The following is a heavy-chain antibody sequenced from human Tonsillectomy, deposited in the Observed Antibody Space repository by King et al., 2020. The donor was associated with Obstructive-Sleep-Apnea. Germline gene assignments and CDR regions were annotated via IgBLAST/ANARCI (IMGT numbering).Heavy chain of an antibody. CDR1: GYSISSGYY. Sequence: LQLQESGPGLVKPSETLSLTCTVSGYSISSGYYWGWIRQPPGKGLEWIGSIYHSGSTYYNPSLKSRVTISVDTSKNQFSLTLSSVTAADTAVYYCARAGYYDSSGYCLFDYWGQGTLVTVSS. CDR2: IYHSGST. V-gene: IGHV4-38-2*02. J-gene: IGHJ4*02. CDR3: ARAGYYDSSGYCLFDY. D-gene: IGHD3-22*01.